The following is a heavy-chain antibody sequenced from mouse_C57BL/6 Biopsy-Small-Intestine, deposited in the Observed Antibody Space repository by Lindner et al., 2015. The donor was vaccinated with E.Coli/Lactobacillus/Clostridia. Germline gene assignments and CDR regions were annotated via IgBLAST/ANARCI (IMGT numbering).Heavy chain of an antibody. D-gene: IGHD2-4*01. V-gene: IGHV1-31*01. Sequence: VQLQESGPELVKPGASVKISCKASGYSFTGYYMNWVKQSHGNILDWIGYIYPYNGLSSYNQKFKGKATLTVDKSSSTVYLQLSSLTSEDTAVYYCARDGDDYYFFDYWGQGTTLTVSS. CDR3: ARDGDDYYFFDY. CDR1: GYSFTGYY. CDR2: IYPYNGLS. J-gene: IGHJ2*01.